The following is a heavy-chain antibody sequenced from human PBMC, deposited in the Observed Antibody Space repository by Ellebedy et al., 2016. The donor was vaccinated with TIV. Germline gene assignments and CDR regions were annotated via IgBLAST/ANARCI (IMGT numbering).Heavy chain of an antibody. CDR3: ARDLGSTSWYGDAFDV. D-gene: IGHD6-13*01. Sequence: AASVKVSCKASGYTFTKFPMHWLRQAPGQRLEWMGWTNADTGDTKYSQKFQARVTFLRDPSASKAYMELSSLRSEDTAIYYCARDLGSTSWYGDAFDVWGQGTMVTVSS. CDR1: GYTFTKFP. J-gene: IGHJ3*01. V-gene: IGHV1-3*01. CDR2: TNADTGDT.